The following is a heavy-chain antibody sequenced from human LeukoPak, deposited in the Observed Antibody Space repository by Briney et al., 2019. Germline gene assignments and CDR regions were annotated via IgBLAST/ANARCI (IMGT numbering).Heavy chain of an antibody. CDR2: INPNSGGT. D-gene: IGHD3-16*02. Sequence: ASVKVSCKASGYTFTGYYMHWVRQAPGQGLEWMGWINPNSGGTNYAQKFQGRVTMTRDTSISTAYMELSRLRSDDTAVYYCARGPESRLFHDNVRGTYRYPLVFFDFWGQGTLVTVSS. CDR3: ARGPESRLFHDNVRGTYRYPLVFFDF. CDR1: GYTFTGYY. V-gene: IGHV1-2*02. J-gene: IGHJ4*02.